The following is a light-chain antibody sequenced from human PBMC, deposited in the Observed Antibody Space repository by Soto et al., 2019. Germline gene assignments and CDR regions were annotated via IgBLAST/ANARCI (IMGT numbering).Light chain of an antibody. V-gene: IGKV3-15*01. J-gene: IGKJ5*01. CDR1: QSVSSN. Sequence: EIVMTQSPATLSVSPGERATLSCRASQSVSSNLAWYQQKPGQAPRLLIYGASTRATGIPARFSGSGSGTEFPLTISSLQSEDFAVYYCQQFRSFPITFGQGTRLEIK. CDR3: QQFRSFPIT. CDR2: GAS.